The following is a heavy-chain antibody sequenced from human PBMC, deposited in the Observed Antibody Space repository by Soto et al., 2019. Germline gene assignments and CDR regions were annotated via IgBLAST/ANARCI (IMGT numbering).Heavy chain of an antibody. CDR1: GYTFTSYG. CDR2: ISGYNGDK. Sequence: GASVKVSCKAYGYTFTSYGITWVRQAPGQGLEWLGWISGYNGDKMHAQKFQATVTMTTDTSTSTAYMEVRNLRFGDTAVYYCARGYSNGPSDALDVWGQGTMVTVSS. J-gene: IGHJ3*01. V-gene: IGHV1-18*04. D-gene: IGHD6-19*01. CDR3: ARGYSNGPSDALDV.